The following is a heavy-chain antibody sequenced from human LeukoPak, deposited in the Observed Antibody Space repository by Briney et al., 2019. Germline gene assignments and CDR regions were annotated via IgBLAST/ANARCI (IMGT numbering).Heavy chain of an antibody. D-gene: IGHD3-10*01. V-gene: IGHV3-30*02. Sequence: PGGSLRLSCAASGFTVSRYGMYWVRQAPGKGLEWVAFIQYDGSYKYCADSVKGRFTISRDNSKNTLFLQMNSLRVEDTAVYYCAKDGWDYWGQGTLVTVSS. CDR1: GFTVSRYG. J-gene: IGHJ4*02. CDR2: IQYDGSYK. CDR3: AKDGWDY.